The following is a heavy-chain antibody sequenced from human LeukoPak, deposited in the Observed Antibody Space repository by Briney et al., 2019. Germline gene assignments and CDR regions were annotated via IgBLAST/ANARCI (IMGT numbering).Heavy chain of an antibody. D-gene: IGHD3-22*01. CDR2: ISSSSSYI. CDR1: GFTFSSYS. V-gene: IGHV3-21*01. Sequence: GGSLRLSCAASGFTFSSYSMNWVRQAPGKGLEWVSSISSSSSYIYYADSVKGRFTISRDNAKNSLYLQMNSLRAEDTAVYYCARAPTLYDSPAWGQGTLVTVSS. CDR3: ARAPTLYDSPA. J-gene: IGHJ5*02.